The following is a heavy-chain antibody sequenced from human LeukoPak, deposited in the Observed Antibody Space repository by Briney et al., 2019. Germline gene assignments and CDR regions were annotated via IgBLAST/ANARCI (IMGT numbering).Heavy chain of an antibody. V-gene: IGHV3-21*01. CDR3: ARDSGGFDP. D-gene: IGHD3-10*01. CDR2: IRSSSTYI. Sequence: GGSLRLSCAASGFTFSSYSMNWVCQAPGKGLEWVSFIRSSSTYISYSDSVKGRFTISRDNANNSLYLQMNSLRAEDTAVYYCARDSGGFDPWGQGTLVTVSS. CDR1: GFTFSSYS. J-gene: IGHJ5*02.